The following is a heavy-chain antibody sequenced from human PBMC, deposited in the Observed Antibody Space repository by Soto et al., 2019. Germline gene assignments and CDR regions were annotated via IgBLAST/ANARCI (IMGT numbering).Heavy chain of an antibody. CDR1: GYTFTSYY. J-gene: IGHJ5*01. Sequence: ASVKVSCKASGYTFTSYYMHWVRQAPGQGLEWMGIINPSGGSTSYAQKFQGRVTMTRDTSTSTVYMELSSLRSEDTAVYYCARDTNIDSVFVVYATQDNLIDPRSQGTAVPVSA. V-gene: IGHV1-46*03. CDR3: ARDTNIDSVFVVYATQDNLIDP. CDR2: INPSGGST. D-gene: IGHD2-15*01.